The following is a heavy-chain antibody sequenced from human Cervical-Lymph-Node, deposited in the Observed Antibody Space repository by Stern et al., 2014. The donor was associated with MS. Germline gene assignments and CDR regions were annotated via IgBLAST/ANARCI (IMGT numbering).Heavy chain of an antibody. CDR2: TYYKSKWSH. J-gene: IGHJ4*02. CDR1: GDTVSSDSAT. Sequence: QVQLQQSGPGLVKPSQTLSLTCAISGDTVSSDSATWNWIRQSPSRGLEWLGRTYYKSKWSHDYAVSVKIRISIKPDTSRNQFSLQLNSVTPEDTAVYYCARASPAFYYDAAGYYFFDSWGQGTLVAVSS. CDR3: ARASPAFYYDAAGYYFFDS. D-gene: IGHD3-16*01. V-gene: IGHV6-1*01.